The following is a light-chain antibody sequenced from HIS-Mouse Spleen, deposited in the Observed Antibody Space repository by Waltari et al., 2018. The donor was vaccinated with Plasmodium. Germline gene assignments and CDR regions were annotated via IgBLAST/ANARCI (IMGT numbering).Light chain of an antibody. CDR1: SMDVGGYNS. J-gene: IGLJ2*01. CDR2: GVS. CDR3: SSYAGSNNLV. Sequence: QSALTQPPSASGSPGQSVTISCTGTSMDVGGYNSVSWYQQPPGKAPKLMIYGVSKRPSGVPDRFSGSKSGNTASLTVSGLQAEDEADYYCSSYAGSNNLVFGGGTKLTVL. V-gene: IGLV2-8*01.